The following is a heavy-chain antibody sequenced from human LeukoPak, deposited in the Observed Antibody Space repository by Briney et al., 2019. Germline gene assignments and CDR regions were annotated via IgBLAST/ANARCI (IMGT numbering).Heavy chain of an antibody. J-gene: IGHJ4*02. CDR2: IYTSGST. V-gene: IGHV4-61*02. D-gene: IGHD3-22*01. CDR1: GGSISSGSYY. Sequence: SETLSLTCTVSGGSISSGSYYWSWIRQPAGKGLEWIGRIYTSGSTNYNPSLKSRVTISVDTSKNQFSLKLSSVTAADTAVYYCARSSSGYEYYFDYWGQGTLVTVSP. CDR3: ARSSSGYEYYFDY.